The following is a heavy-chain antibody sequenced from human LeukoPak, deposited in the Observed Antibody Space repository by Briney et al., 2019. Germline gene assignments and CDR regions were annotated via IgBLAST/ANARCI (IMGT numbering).Heavy chain of an antibody. V-gene: IGHV4-30-4*08. D-gene: IGHD4-11*01. CDR1: GGSISSGDYY. CDR2: IYYSGST. Sequence: SETLSLTCTVSGGSISSGDYYWSWIRQPPGKGLEWIGYIYYSGSTYYNPSLKSRVTISVDTSKDQFSLKLSSVTAADTAVYYCARYDYGSYGSYYDYWGQGTLVTVSS. CDR3: ARYDYGSYGSYYDY. J-gene: IGHJ4*02.